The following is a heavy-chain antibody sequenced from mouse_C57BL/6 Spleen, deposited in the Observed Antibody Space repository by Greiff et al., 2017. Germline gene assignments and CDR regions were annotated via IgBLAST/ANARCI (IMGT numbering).Heavy chain of an antibody. CDR2: IDPSDSYT. D-gene: IGHD4-1*01. J-gene: IGHJ1*03. Sequence: VQLVESGAELVKPGASVKLSCKASGYTFTSYWMQWVKQRPGQGLEWIGEIDPSDSYTNYNQKFKGKATLTVDTSSSTASMQLSSLTSEDSAVYYCATNPGPYWYFDVWGTGTTVTVSS. CDR1: GYTFTSYW. CDR3: ATNPGPYWYFDV. V-gene: IGHV1-50*01.